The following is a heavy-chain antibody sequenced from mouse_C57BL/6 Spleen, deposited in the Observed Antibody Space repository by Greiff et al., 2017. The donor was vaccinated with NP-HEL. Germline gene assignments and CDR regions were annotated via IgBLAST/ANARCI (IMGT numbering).Heavy chain of an antibody. CDR2: IYPGSGST. D-gene: IGHD1-1*01. J-gene: IGHJ4*01. Sequence: QVQLQQPGAELVKPGASVKMSCKASGYTFTSYWITWVQQRPGQGLEWIGDIYPGSGSTNYNEKFKSKATLPVATSSSTAYLQLRSLTSEDSAVDYCARTLYCGSPQNARDYWGQGTSGTGSA. V-gene: IGHV1-55*01. CDR3: ARTLYCGSPQNARDY. CDR1: GYTFTSYW.